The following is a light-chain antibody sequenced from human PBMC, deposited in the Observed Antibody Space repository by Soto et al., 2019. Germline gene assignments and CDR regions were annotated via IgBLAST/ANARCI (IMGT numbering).Light chain of an antibody. CDR1: QDISNY. CDR3: QQYDNLPASTGGFT. Sequence: DIQMTQSPSSLSASVGDRVTITCQASQDISNYLNWYQQKPGKAPKLLIYDASNLETGVPSRFSGSGSGTDFTFTISSLQPEDIATYYCQQYDNLPASTGGFTFGPGTKVDIK. V-gene: IGKV1-33*01. CDR2: DAS. J-gene: IGKJ3*01.